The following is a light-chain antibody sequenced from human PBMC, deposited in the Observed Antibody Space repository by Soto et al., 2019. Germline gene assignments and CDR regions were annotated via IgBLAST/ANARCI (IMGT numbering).Light chain of an antibody. Sequence: AIGMTQSPSSLSASTGDRVTITCRASQGISSYLAWYQQKPGKAPKLLIYAASTLQSGVPSRFSGSGSGTDFTLTISCLQSEDFATYYCQQYYSYLRTFGQGTKVDIK. V-gene: IGKV1-8*01. J-gene: IGKJ1*01. CDR1: QGISSY. CDR2: AAS. CDR3: QQYYSYLRT.